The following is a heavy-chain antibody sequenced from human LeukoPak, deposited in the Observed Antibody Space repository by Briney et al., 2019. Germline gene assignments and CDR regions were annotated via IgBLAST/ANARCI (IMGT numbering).Heavy chain of an antibody. CDR3: ARDLGATVGYHYYGMDV. Sequence: GGSLRLSCAASGFTVSSNYMSWVRQAPGEGLEWVSLIYSGGSTYYADSVKGRFTISRDNSKNTLYLQMNSLRAEDTAVYYCARDLGATVGYHYYGMDVWGQGTTVTVSS. V-gene: IGHV3-66*01. J-gene: IGHJ6*02. CDR1: GFTVSSNY. CDR2: IYSGGST. D-gene: IGHD1-26*01.